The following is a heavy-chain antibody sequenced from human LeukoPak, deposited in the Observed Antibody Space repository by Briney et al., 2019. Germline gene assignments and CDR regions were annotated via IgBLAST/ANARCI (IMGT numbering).Heavy chain of an antibody. CDR2: LYYSGGT. CDR3: ARRSDFWSPVSDYSFDY. CDR1: GGSISGYY. Sequence: SETLSLTCTVSGGSISGYYWSWIRQPPGKALEWIGYLYYSGGTTYNPSLKSRVTISADTSQNQFSLKLTSVTAADTAVYYCARRSDFWSPVSDYSFDYWGQGALVTVSS. J-gene: IGHJ4*01. V-gene: IGHV4-59*08. D-gene: IGHD3-3*01.